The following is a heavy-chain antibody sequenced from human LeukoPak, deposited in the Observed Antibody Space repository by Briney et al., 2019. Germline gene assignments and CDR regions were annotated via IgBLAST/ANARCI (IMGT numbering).Heavy chain of an antibody. CDR2: INHSGST. V-gene: IGHV4-34*01. CDR1: GGSFSGYY. J-gene: IGHJ4*02. Sequence: SETLSLTCAVYGGSFSGYYWSWFRQPPGKGLEWIGEINHSGSTNYNPSLKNRVTISVDTSKNQFSLKLSSVTAADTAVYYCARGYPSLWFGELFPYPLDYWGQGTLVTVSS. CDR3: ARGYPSLWFGELFPYPLDY. D-gene: IGHD3-10*01.